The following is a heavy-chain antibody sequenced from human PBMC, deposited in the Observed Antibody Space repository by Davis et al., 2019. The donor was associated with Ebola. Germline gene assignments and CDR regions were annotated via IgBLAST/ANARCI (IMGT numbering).Heavy chain of an antibody. CDR2: IYPGDSDT. Sequence: KVSCKGSGYSFTNYWIGWVRQMPGKGLEWMGIIYPGDSDTRYSPSFQGQVTISADKSITTAYLQWSSLKASDTAVYYCARSGWNYGSHFDYWGQGTLVTVSS. V-gene: IGHV5-51*01. J-gene: IGHJ4*02. D-gene: IGHD1-7*01. CDR3: ARSGWNYGSHFDY. CDR1: GYSFTNYW.